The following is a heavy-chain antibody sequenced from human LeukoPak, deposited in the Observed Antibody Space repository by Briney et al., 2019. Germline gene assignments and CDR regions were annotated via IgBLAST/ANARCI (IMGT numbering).Heavy chain of an antibody. J-gene: IGHJ4*02. CDR3: ARHMDWSFDY. D-gene: IGHD2-2*03. Sequence: GWSLRLSCAPSGFTFSTYWMTWVRHSPGKGLEWVANIYPDGSEKYYVDSVKGRFTISRDNAKNSLYIQMNNLRAEDTAVYYCARHMDWSFDYWGQGTLVTVSS. CDR2: IYPDGSEK. V-gene: IGHV3-7*01. CDR1: GFTFSTYW.